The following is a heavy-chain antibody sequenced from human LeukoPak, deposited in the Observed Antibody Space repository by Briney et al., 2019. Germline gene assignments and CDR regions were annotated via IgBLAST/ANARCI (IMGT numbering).Heavy chain of an antibody. CDR1: GFTFSSYG. CDR2: ISYDGSNK. V-gene: IGHV3-30*18. J-gene: IGHJ4*02. Sequence: QPGRSLRLSCAASGFTFSSYGMHWVRQAPGKGLGWVAVISYDGSNKYYADSVKGRFTISRDNSKNTLYLQMNSLRAEDTAVYYCAKRIVGPYFYYFDYWGQGTLVTVSS. D-gene: IGHD1-26*01. CDR3: AKRIVGPYFYYFDY.